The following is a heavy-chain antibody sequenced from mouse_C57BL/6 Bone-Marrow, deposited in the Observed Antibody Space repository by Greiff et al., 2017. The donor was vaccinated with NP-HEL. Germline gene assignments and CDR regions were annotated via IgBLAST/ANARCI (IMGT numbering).Heavy chain of an antibody. CDR3: ARDPGRDYFDY. J-gene: IGHJ2*01. D-gene: IGHD3-3*01. Sequence: EVKVVESGGGLVKPGGSLKLSCAASGFTFSSYAMSWVRQTPEKRLEWVATISDGGSYTYYPDNVKGRFTISRDNAKNNLYLQMSHLKSEDTAMYDCARDPGRDYFDYWGQGTTLTVSS. V-gene: IGHV5-4*01. CDR1: GFTFSSYA. CDR2: ISDGGSYT.